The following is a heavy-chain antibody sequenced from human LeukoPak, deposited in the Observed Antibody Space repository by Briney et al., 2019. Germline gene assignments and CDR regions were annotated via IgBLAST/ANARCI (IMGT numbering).Heavy chain of an antibody. CDR1: GYSISSVYY. CDR3: ARHIGYYDSSGYRSGAFDI. D-gene: IGHD3-22*01. J-gene: IGHJ3*02. CDR2: IYHSGST. Sequence: SETLSLTCAVSGYSISSVYYWGWIRQPPGKGLEWIGSIYHSGSTYYNPSLKSRVTISVDTSKNQFSLKLSSVTAADTAVYYCARHIGYYDSSGYRSGAFDIWGQGTMVTVSS. V-gene: IGHV4-38-2*01.